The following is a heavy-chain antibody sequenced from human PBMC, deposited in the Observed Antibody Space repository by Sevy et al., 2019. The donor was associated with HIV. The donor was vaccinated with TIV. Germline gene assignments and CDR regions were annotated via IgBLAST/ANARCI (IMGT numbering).Heavy chain of an antibody. D-gene: IGHD2-15*01. J-gene: IGHJ4*02. V-gene: IGHV3-23*01. CDR3: AKEGQLVIGSFFDY. CDR1: GFTFNTFS. CDR2: VGRNGGAT. Sequence: GGSLRLSCATSGFTFNTFSMSWVRQAPGKGLEWVSTVGRNGGATYYTNSVKGRFIVSRDNFKDTLYLQMNSLRDDDTAKYYCAKEGQLVIGSFFDYWGQGALVTVSS.